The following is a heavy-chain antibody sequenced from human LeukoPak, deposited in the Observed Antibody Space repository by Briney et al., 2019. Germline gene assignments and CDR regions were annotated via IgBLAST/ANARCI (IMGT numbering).Heavy chain of an antibody. CDR1: GFTFTSRSA. D-gene: IGHD6-6*01. J-gene: IGHJ4*02. CDR3: AAPYSSTWFDY. V-gene: IGHV1-58*01. Sequence: SVTVSCKASGFTFTSRSAVQWVRQPRGQRLEWIGWIVVGSDNTNYAQKFQERVTITRDMSTSTSYMELSSLRSEDTAVYYCAAPYSSTWFDYWGQGTLVTVSS. CDR2: IVVGSDNT.